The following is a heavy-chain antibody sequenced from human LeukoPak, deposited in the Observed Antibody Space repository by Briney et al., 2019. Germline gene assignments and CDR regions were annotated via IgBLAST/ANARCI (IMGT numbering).Heavy chain of an antibody. D-gene: IGHD6-19*01. Sequence: ASVKVSCKASGYTFTSYAMNWVRQAPGQGLEWMGWINTNTGNPTYAQGFTGRFVFSLDTSVSTAYLQISSLKAEDTAVYYCARLLPGIAEAGTGENWFDPWGQGTLVTVSS. V-gene: IGHV7-4-1*02. CDR1: GYTFTSYA. CDR2: INTNTGNP. J-gene: IGHJ5*02. CDR3: ARLLPGIAEAGTGENWFDP.